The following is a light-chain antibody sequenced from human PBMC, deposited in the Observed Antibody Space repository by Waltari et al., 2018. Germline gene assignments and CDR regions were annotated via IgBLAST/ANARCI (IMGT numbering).Light chain of an antibody. J-gene: IGKJ2*03. CDR2: QVS. Sequence: DVVMTQSPLSLPITPGQPASISCRSSQSLVHSDGKTYLSWYQQKSGQPPRRLIYQVSNRASGVPDRFCGMGAGTDFTLRIYRVGAEDVGVYYCLQGTNLPYSFGQGTKVEIK. CDR1: QSLVHSDGKTY. CDR3: LQGTNLPYS. V-gene: IGKV2-30*02.